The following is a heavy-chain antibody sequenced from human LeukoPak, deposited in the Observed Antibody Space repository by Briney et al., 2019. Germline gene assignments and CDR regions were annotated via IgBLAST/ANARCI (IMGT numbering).Heavy chain of an antibody. CDR1: EFTFINHL. D-gene: IGHD1-26*01. J-gene: IGHJ4*02. CDR2: VTSDGEGSNT. CDR3: VRDTSASY. V-gene: IGHV3-74*03. Sequence: GGSLRLSSTASEFTFINHLRYWVRQAQGKGRVCVSPVTSDGEGSNTKYADSVKGRFTIYRDNARNTLYLQMNSLRAEDTALYFCVRDTSASYWGRGTLVTVSS.